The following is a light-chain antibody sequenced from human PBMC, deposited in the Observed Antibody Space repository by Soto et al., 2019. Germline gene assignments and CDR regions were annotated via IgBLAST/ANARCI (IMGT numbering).Light chain of an antibody. CDR1: QSVSSY. CDR2: DAS. CDR3: KQRSNWPIT. J-gene: IGKJ5*01. V-gene: IGKV3-11*01. Sequence: EIVLTQSPATLSLSPGERATLSCRASQSVSSYLAWYQQKPGQAPRLLIYDASNRATGIPARFSGSGSGTDFTLTIRSLEPEDFAVYYCKQRSNWPITFGQGTRLENK.